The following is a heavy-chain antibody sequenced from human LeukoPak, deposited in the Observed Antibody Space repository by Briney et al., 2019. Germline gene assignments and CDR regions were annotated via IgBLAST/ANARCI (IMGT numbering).Heavy chain of an antibody. D-gene: IGHD6-19*01. Sequence: GGSLRLSCAASGFTFSSYAMSWVRQAPGKGLEWVSAISGSGGSTYYADSVKGRFTISRDNSKNTLYLQMNSLRAEDTAVYCCAKYSSGWYDTPDYWGQGTLVTVSS. CDR1: GFTFSSYA. V-gene: IGHV3-23*01. J-gene: IGHJ4*02. CDR2: ISGSGGST. CDR3: AKYSSGWYDTPDY.